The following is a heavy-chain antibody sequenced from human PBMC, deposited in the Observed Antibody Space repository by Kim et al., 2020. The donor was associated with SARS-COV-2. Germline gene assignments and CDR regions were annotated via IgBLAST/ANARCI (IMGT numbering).Heavy chain of an antibody. J-gene: IGHJ4*02. Sequence: GGSLRLSCAASGFTFRTFAMHWVRQAPGKGLEWVAVIWYDGSRNYYADSVNGRFTISRDNSKNTLYLQMNSLTADDTAIYYCARGGGVLAAIVLGGQFSLDYWGQGTPVTVSS. CDR2: IWYDGSRN. CDR1: GFTFRTFA. V-gene: IGHV3-33*03. D-gene: IGHD5-12*01. CDR3: ARGGGVLAAIVLGGQFSLDY.